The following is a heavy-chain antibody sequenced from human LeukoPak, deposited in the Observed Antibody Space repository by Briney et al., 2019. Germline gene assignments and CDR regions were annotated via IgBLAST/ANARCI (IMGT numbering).Heavy chain of an antibody. Sequence: ESGPVLVKPTETLTLTCTVSGFSLSNARMGVSWIRQPPGKALEWLAHIFSKDEKSYNTSLKSRLTISKDTSKSQVVLTMTNMDPVDTATYYCARMSITMVRGVIYYYYGMDVWGKGTTVTVSS. D-gene: IGHD3-10*01. CDR2: IFSKDEK. CDR1: GFSLSNARMG. CDR3: ARMSITMVRGVIYYYYGMDV. J-gene: IGHJ6*04. V-gene: IGHV2-26*01.